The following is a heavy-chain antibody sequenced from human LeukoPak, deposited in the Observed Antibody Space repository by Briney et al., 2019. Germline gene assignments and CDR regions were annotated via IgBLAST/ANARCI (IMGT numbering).Heavy chain of an antibody. CDR1: GFTFDDYA. J-gene: IGHJ4*02. CDR3: AKSTSSGWPHFDY. V-gene: IGHV3-9*01. CDR2: ISWNSGSI. D-gene: IGHD6-19*01. Sequence: GRSLRLSCAASGFTFDDYAMHWVRQAPGKGLEWVSGISWNSGSIGYADSVKGRFTISRVNAKNSLYLQMNSLRAEDTALYYCAKSTSSGWPHFDYWGQGTLVTVSS.